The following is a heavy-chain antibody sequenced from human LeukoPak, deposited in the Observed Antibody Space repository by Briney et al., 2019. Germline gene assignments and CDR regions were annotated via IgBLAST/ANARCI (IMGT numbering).Heavy chain of an antibody. CDR3: ARGGMYSGSYYWFDP. Sequence: PSETLSLTCTVSGDSISRYYWSWIRQPAGKGLEWIGRIYNGGIITYNPSLKSRVTMSIDTSNNQFSLRLRFVTAADTAVYYCARGGMYSGSYYWFDPWGQGTLVTVSS. CDR1: GDSISRYY. CDR2: IYNGGII. D-gene: IGHD1-26*01. V-gene: IGHV4-4*07. J-gene: IGHJ5*02.